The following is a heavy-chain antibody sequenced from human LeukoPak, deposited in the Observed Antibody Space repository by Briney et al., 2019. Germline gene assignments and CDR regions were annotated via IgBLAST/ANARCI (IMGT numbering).Heavy chain of an antibody. D-gene: IGHD3-22*01. V-gene: IGHV1-46*01. CDR1: GYTFTTYY. Sequence: ASVKVSCKASGYTFTTYYMHWVRQAPGQGLEWMGMINPSGGSTSYAQKFQGRVTMTRDTSTSTVYMELSSLRSGDTAVYYCARNLYSSGYYVQGPWDYWGQGTLVTVSS. J-gene: IGHJ4*02. CDR2: INPSGGST. CDR3: ARNLYSSGYYVQGPWDY.